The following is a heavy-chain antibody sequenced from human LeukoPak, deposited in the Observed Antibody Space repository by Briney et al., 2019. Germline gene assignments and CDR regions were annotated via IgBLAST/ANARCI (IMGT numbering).Heavy chain of an antibody. CDR3: ARDSSGWTLESYFDY. V-gene: IGHV3-23*01. J-gene: IGHJ4*02. D-gene: IGHD6-19*01. CDR1: GFTFSSYG. CDR2: ISGSGGST. Sequence: GGSLRLSCAASGFTFSSYGMSWVRQAPGKGLEWVSAISGSGGSTYYADSVKGRFTISRDNSKNTLYLQMNSLRAEDTALYYCARDSSGWTLESYFDYWGQGTLVTVSS.